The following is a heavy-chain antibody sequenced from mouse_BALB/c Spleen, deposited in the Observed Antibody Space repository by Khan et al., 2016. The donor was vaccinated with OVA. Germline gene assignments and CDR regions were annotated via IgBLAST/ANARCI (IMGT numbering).Heavy chain of an antibody. V-gene: IGHV1S82*01. D-gene: IGHD2-1*01. J-gene: IGHJ3*01. CDR1: GYSFTSYW. CDR3: STYGNYDWVTY. CDR2: NHPSDSET. Sequence: QVQLQQPGAELVRPGASVKLSCKASGYSFTSYWMNWVKQRPGQGLEWIGMNHPSDSETRFNQKFKDKATLTVDKSSSTAYMQLSSPQSEDSAGYYRSTYGNYDWVTYWGQGTLVTVSA.